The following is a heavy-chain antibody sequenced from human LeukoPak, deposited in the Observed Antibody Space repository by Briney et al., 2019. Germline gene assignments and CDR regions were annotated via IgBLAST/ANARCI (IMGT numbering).Heavy chain of an antibody. CDR2: ISAYNGNT. J-gene: IGHJ4*02. CDR1: GYTFTSYG. CDR3: ARGGGAAHLYYFDY. D-gene: IGHD3-16*01. V-gene: IGHV1-18*01. Sequence: RASVKVSCKASGYTFTSYGISWVRQAPGQGLEWMGWISAYNGNTNYAQRLQGRVTMTTDTSTSTAYMELRSLRSDDTAVYYCARGGGAAHLYYFDYWGQGTLVTVSS.